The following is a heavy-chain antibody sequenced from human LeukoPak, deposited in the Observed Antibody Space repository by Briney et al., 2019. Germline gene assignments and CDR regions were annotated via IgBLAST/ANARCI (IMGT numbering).Heavy chain of an antibody. CDR3: ARRGFDWLSLDY. V-gene: IGHV3-30-3*01. D-gene: IGHD3-9*01. J-gene: IGHJ4*02. CDR1: GFTFSSYA. CDR2: ISYDGSNK. Sequence: RGSLRLSCAASGFTFSSYAMHWVRQAPGKGLEWVAVISYDGSNKYYADSVKGRFTISRDNSKNTLYLQMNSLRAEDTAVYYCARRGFDWLSLDYWGQGTLVTVSS.